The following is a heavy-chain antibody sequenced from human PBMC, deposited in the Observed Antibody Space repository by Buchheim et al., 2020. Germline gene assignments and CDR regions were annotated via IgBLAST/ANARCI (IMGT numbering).Heavy chain of an antibody. J-gene: IGHJ4*02. CDR2: ISGISVTT. V-gene: IGHV3-23*02. CDR3: AREFTRDNTWFEVDDL. Sequence: EMQLVESGGGLVQPGGSLRLSCAGSGFSFSDYAMSWVRRTPGQELQWVAAISGISVTTYYRGSVKGRFIIYRDNSRNTVYLEMNSLTTDDTAVYYWAREFTRDNTWFEVDDLGGQGTL. D-gene: IGHD2-21*01. CDR1: GFSFSDYA.